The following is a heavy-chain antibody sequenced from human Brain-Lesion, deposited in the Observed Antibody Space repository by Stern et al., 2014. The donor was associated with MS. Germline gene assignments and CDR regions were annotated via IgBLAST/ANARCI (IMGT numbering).Heavy chain of an antibody. Sequence: DQLVESGPGLVKPSQTLSLSCTVSGGSISSGGYYWSWIRQPAGKGLEWIGRIFNSGSTSYNPSPKSRVTISKNTAQNPFSLGLNPMTAADTAVYYCARGRVVPGFQYYAKDVWGQGTTVIVSS. J-gene: IGHJ6*02. CDR2: IFNSGST. D-gene: IGHD2-2*01. V-gene: IGHV4-61*02. CDR1: GGSISSGGYY. CDR3: ARGRVVPGFQYYAKDV.